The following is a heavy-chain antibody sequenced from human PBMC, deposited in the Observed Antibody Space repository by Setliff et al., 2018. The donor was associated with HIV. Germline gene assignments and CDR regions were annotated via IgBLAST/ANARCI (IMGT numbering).Heavy chain of an antibody. D-gene: IGHD3-10*01. V-gene: IGHV1-69*13. CDR3: ARASLKSTSSGSYYHILDY. Sequence: SVKVSCKASGGTFSSYAISWVRQAPGQGLEWVGGINPTFGTTNYAQKFQGRVTITADASTNTAYMELSSLRSEETALYYCARASLKSTSSGSYYHILDYWGQGTLVTVTS. CDR2: INPTFGTT. CDR1: GGTFSSYA. J-gene: IGHJ4*02.